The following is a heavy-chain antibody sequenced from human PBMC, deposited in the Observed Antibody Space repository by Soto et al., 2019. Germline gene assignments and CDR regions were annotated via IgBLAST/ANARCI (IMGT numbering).Heavy chain of an antibody. CDR3: ARSGGLDRDFNY. CDR2: IIPMFDTP. V-gene: IGHV1-69*12. J-gene: IGHJ4*02. CDR1: GGTFSSDS. D-gene: IGHD2-15*01. Sequence: QVQLVQSGAEVKKPGSSVKVSCKASGGTFSSDSFSWVRQAPGQGLEWMGGIIPMFDTPSYAQKFQDRVTITADESTSTAYMQLSSLRSCDTAVYYCARSGGLDRDFNYWGQGSLVAVSS.